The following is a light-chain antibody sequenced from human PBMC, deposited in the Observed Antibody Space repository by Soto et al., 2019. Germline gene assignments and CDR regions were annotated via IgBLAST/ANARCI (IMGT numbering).Light chain of an antibody. V-gene: IGKV3-11*01. CDR3: QQRSNWPLT. CDR2: DTS. J-gene: IGKJ4*01. CDR1: QRVSGY. Sequence: EIVLTQSPATLSLSPGERATLSCRARQRVSGYLAWYQQNPGQVPRLLIYDTSNRATGIPARFSGSGSGTDFTLTISSLEPEDCAVYYCQQRSNWPLTFGGGTKVEFK.